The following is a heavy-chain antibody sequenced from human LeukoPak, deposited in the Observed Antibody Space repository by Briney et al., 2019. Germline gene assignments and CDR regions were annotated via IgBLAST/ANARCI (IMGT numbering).Heavy chain of an antibody. Sequence: NTSKTLSLTCTVSGGSISSYYWSWIRQPPGKGLEWIGNIYYSGSTNYNPSLKSRVTISVDTSKNQFSLKLSSVTAADTAVYYCTRGSIAYYYMDVWGKGTTVTISS. V-gene: IGHV4-59*01. J-gene: IGHJ6*03. D-gene: IGHD3-22*01. CDR2: IYYSGST. CDR3: TRGSIAYYYMDV. CDR1: GGSISSYY.